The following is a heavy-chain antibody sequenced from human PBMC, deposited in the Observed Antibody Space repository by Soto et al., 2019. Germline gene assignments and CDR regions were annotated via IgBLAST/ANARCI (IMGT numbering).Heavy chain of an antibody. CDR1: GFTFSSYA. Sequence: EVQLLESGGGLVQPGGSLRLSCAASGFTFSSYAMSWVRQAPGKGLEWVAAISGSGGTTYYADSVKGRFTISRDNSKNTLYLQVNSLSAEDTAVYYCANRIPGYNYGGVYWGQGTLVTVSS. CDR2: ISGSGGTT. J-gene: IGHJ4*02. D-gene: IGHD5-18*01. CDR3: ANRIPGYNYGGVY. V-gene: IGHV3-23*01.